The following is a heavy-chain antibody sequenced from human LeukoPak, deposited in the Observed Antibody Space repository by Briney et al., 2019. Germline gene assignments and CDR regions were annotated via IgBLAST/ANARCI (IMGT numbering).Heavy chain of an antibody. D-gene: IGHD3-16*02. Sequence: GGSLRLSCAASGFTFSSNAMSWVRQAPGKGLEWVSAISGSGGSTYYADSVKGRFTISRDNSKNTLYLQMNSLRAEDTAVYYCAKGPPPYYDYVWGSYRDAIDYWGQGTLVTVSS. J-gene: IGHJ4*02. CDR2: ISGSGGST. CDR1: GFTFSSNA. V-gene: IGHV3-23*01. CDR3: AKGPPPYYDYVWGSYRDAIDY.